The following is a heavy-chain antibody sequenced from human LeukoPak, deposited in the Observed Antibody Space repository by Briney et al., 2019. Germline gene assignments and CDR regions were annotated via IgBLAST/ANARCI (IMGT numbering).Heavy chain of an antibody. J-gene: IGHJ4*02. CDR2: IIPIFGTA. CDR1: GGTFSSYA. CDR3: ARDRDYYASSGYGDGFDY. V-gene: IGHV1-69*13. Sequence: ASVKVSCKASGGTFSSYAISWVRQAPGQGLEWMGGIIPIFGTANYAQKFQGRVTITADESTSTAYMELSSLRSEDTAVYYCARDRDYYASSGYGDGFDYWGQGTLVTVSS. D-gene: IGHD3-22*01.